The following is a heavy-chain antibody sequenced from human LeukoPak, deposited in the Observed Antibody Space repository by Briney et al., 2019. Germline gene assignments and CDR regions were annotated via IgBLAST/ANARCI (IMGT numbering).Heavy chain of an antibody. CDR3: ARDRAYSGSLGVDY. CDR2: ISYDGSNK. V-gene: IGHV3-30-3*01. D-gene: IGHD1-26*01. CDR1: GFTFSSYA. J-gene: IGHJ4*02. Sequence: GGSLRLSCAASGFTFSSYAMHWVRQAPGKGLEWVAVISYDGSNKYYADSVKGRFTISRDNSKNTLYLQMNSLRAEDTAVYYCARDRAYSGSLGVDYWGQGTLVTVSS.